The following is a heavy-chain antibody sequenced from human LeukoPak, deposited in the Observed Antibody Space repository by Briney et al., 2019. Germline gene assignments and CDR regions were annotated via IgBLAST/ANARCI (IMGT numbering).Heavy chain of an antibody. V-gene: IGHV4-34*01. Sequence: PSETLSLTCDVNGGSFSGYYWSWIRQPPGKGLEWIGEINHSGSTNYNPSLKSRVTISVDTSKNQFSLKLSSVTAADTAVYYCARGRGVVVPAAKKIWFGERLLFDYWGQGTLVTVSS. CDR1: GGSFSGYY. CDR2: INHSGST. CDR3: ARGRGVVVPAAKKIWFGERLLFDY. J-gene: IGHJ4*02. D-gene: IGHD2-2*01.